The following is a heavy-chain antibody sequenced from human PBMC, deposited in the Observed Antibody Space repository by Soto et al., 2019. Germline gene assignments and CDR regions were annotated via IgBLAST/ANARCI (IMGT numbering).Heavy chain of an antibody. D-gene: IGHD3-3*01. V-gene: IGHV4-30-2*01. CDR3: ARSYYDFWSGYSKPPAFDY. J-gene: IGHJ4*02. CDR1: GGSISSGGYS. CDR2: IYHSGST. Sequence: ASETLSLTCTVSGGSISSGGYSWSWIRQPPGKGLEWIGYIYHSGSTYYNPSLKSRVTISVDRSKNQFSLKLSSVTAADTAVYYCARSYYDFWSGYSKPPAFDYWGQGTLVTVSS.